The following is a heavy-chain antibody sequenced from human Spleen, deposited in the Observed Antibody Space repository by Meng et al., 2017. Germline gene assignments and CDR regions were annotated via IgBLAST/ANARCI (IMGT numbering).Heavy chain of an antibody. CDR2: INTNTGNP. D-gene: IGHD2-2*01. J-gene: IGHJ4*02. V-gene: IGHV7-4-1*02. CDR1: GYTLIHYA. CDR3: TRDGYSDCSSTSCFDY. Sequence: QVQLGQSGSELRKPGASVKVSCKASGYTLIHYAINWLRQAPGQGLEWMGWINTNTGNPTYAQGFTGRLVFSLDTSVSTAYLQLSGLKADDTAVYYCTRDGYSDCSSTSCFDYWGQGSLVTVSS.